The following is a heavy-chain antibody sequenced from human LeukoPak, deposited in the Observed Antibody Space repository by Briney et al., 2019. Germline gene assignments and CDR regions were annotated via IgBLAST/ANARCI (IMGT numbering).Heavy chain of an antibody. D-gene: IGHD6-19*01. V-gene: IGHV3-48*03. J-gene: IGHJ4*02. Sequence: GGSLRLSCAASGFTFSSYEMNWVRQAPGKGLEWVSYIRSSGSAIYYADSVKGRFTISGDNAKNSLYLQMNSLRAEDTAVYYCASVGRQWLVFDYWGQGTLVTVSS. CDR2: IRSSGSAI. CDR3: ASVGRQWLVFDY. CDR1: GFTFSSYE.